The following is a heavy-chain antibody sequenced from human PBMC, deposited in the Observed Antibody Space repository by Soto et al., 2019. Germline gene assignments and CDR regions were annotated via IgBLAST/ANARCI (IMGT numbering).Heavy chain of an antibody. J-gene: IGHJ4*02. CDR3: AREDLANYFDY. V-gene: IGHV3-33*01. CDR2: IWYDGSNK. D-gene: IGHD5-12*01. CDR1: GFTFSSYG. Sequence: GGSLRLSCAASGFTFSSYGMHWVRQAPGKGLEWVAVIWYDGSNKYYADSVKGRFTISRDNSKNTLYLQMNSLRAEDTAVYYCAREDLANYFDYWGQGTLVTVSS.